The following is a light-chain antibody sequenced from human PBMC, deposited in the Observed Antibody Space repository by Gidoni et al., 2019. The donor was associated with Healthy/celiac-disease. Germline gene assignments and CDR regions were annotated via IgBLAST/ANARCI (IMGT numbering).Light chain of an antibody. CDR2: DAS. CDR3: QQRSNWPPLT. V-gene: IGKV3-11*01. CDR1: QSVSSY. Sequence: EIVLTQSPATLSLSPGDRDTLSCRASQSVSSYLAWYQQKPGQAPRLLICDASTRATGIPDRLSGSGSGTDFTLTISSLEPEDFAVYYCQQRSNWPPLTFGGGTKVEIK. J-gene: IGKJ4*01.